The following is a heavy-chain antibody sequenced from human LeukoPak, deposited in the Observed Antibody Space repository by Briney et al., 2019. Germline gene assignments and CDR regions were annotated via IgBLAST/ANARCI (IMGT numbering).Heavy chain of an antibody. CDR2: ISSGGSTI. CDR1: GFTFSSYW. V-gene: IGHV3-11*04. D-gene: IGHD3-22*01. J-gene: IGHJ4*02. CDR3: ARDIYYYDSSGYYFPGGSDY. Sequence: GGSLRLSCAASGFTFSSYWMSWIRQAPGKGLEWVSYISSGGSTIYYADSVKGRFTVSRDNAKNSLYLQMNSLRAEDTAVYYCARDIYYYDSSGYYFPGGSDYWGQGTLVTVSS.